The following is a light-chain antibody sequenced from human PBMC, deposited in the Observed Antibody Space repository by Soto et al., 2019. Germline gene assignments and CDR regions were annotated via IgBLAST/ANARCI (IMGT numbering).Light chain of an antibody. Sequence: QSVLTQPPSVSAAPGQKVTISCSGSSSNIGNNYVSWYQHLPGTAPKLLIYDNDKRPSGIPDRFSGSKSGTSATLGITGLQTGDEADYYCSSYTSINYMLFGGGTKLTVL. CDR2: DND. J-gene: IGLJ2*01. V-gene: IGLV1-51*01. CDR3: SSYTSINYML. CDR1: SSNIGNNY.